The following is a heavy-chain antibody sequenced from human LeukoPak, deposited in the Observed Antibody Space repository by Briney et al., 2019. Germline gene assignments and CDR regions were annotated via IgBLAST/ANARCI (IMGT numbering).Heavy chain of an antibody. CDR1: GFTVSSNY. J-gene: IGHJ3*02. CDR3: ARPSIVGAHFDAFDI. V-gene: IGHV3-53*01. D-gene: IGHD1-26*01. CDR2: IYSGGST. Sequence: GGSLRLSCAASGFTVSSNYMSWVHQAPGKGLEWVSVIYSGGSTYYADSVKGRFTISRDNSKNTLYLQMNSLRAEDTAVYYCARPSIVGAHFDAFDIWGQGTMVTVSS.